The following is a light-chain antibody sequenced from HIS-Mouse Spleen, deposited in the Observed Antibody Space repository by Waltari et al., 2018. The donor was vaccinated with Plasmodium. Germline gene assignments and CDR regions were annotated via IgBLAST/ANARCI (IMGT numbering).Light chain of an antibody. Sequence: EIVLTQSPGTLSLSPGERATLSCRASQSVSSSYLAWYQKKPGQAPRLLIYGASSRATGSPDRFSGSGSGTDFTLTISRLEPEDVAVYYCQQYGSSPLTFGGGTKVEIK. CDR3: QQYGSSPLT. V-gene: IGKV3-20*01. CDR1: QSVSSSY. J-gene: IGKJ4*01. CDR2: GAS.